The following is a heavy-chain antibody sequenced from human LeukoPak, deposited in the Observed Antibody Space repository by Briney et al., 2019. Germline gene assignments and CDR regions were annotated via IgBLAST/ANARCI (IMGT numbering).Heavy chain of an antibody. CDR2: INPNSGGT. CDR3: ARSIVVVPAAIFDY. Sequence: ASVKVSCKASGYTFTGYYMHWVRQAPGQGLEWMGWINPNSGGTNYAQKFQGRVTMTRDTSISTAYMELSGLRSDDTAVYYCARSIVVVPAAIFDYWGQGTLVTVSS. D-gene: IGHD2-2*01. V-gene: IGHV1-2*02. CDR1: GYTFTGYY. J-gene: IGHJ4*02.